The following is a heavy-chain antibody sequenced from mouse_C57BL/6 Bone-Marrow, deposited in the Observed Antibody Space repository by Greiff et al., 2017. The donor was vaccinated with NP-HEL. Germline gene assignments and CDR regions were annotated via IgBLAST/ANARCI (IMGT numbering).Heavy chain of an antibody. V-gene: IGHV2-2*01. J-gene: IGHJ4*01. CDR2: IWSGGST. CDR1: GFSLTSYG. Sequence: VQLQQSGPGLVQPSQSLSITCTVSGFSLTSYGVHWVRQSPGKGLEWLGVIWSGGSTDYNAAFISRLSISKDNSKSQVFFKMNSLQADDTAIYYCARNLITTVVAYYAMDYWGQGTSVTVSS. D-gene: IGHD1-1*01. CDR3: ARNLITTVVAYYAMDY.